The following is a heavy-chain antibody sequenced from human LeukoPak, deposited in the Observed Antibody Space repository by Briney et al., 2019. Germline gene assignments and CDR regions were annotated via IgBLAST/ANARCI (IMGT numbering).Heavy chain of an antibody. CDR1: GGTFSSYA. Sequence: GASVKVSCKASGGTFSSYAISWVRQAPGQGLEWMGRIIPIFGTANYAQKFQGRVTITTDESTSTAYMELSSLRSEDTAVYYCATQLNYYYGSGSPGIFDYWGPGTLVTVSS. D-gene: IGHD3-10*01. J-gene: IGHJ4*02. V-gene: IGHV1-69*05. CDR3: ATQLNYYYGSGSPGIFDY. CDR2: IIPIFGTA.